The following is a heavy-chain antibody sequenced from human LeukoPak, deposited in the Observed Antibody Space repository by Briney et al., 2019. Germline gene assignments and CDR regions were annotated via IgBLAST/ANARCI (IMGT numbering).Heavy chain of an antibody. CDR3: ARLGERWLQYDY. CDR1: GGSIRSYY. D-gene: IGHD5-24*01. J-gene: IGHJ4*02. Sequence: SETLSLTCTVSGGSIRSYYWSWIRQPAAKGLEWIGRIYTSGSTNYNPSLKSRVTMSVDTSKNQFPLKLASVTAADTAVYYCARLGERWLQYDYWGQGTLVTVSS. CDR2: IYTSGST. V-gene: IGHV4-4*07.